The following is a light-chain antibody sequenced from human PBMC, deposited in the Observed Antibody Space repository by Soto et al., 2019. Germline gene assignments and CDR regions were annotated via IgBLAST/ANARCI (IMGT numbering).Light chain of an antibody. CDR1: QSISSY. CDR2: AAS. CDR3: LQYYSYPRT. J-gene: IGKJ1*01. Sequence: DIQMTQSPSSLSASVGDRVTITCRASQSISSYLNWYQQKPGKAPKLLIYAASSLQSGVPSRFSGSGSGTEFTLTISSLQPEDFATYYCLQYYSYPRTFGQGTKVEIK. V-gene: IGKV1-17*01.